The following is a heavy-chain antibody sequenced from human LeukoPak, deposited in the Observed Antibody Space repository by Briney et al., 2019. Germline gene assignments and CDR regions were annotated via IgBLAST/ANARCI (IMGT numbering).Heavy chain of an antibody. CDR1: GYTFTSYD. V-gene: IGHV1-8*03. J-gene: IGHJ4*02. CDR2: MDPNSGNT. CDR3: ARDRGGVVIIEYYFDY. Sequence: ASVKVSCKASGYTFTSYDINWVRQATGQGLEWMGWMDPNSGNTGYAQKFQGRVTITRNTSISTAYMELSSLRSEDTAVYYCARDRGGVVIIEYYFDYWGQGTLVTASS. D-gene: IGHD3-3*01.